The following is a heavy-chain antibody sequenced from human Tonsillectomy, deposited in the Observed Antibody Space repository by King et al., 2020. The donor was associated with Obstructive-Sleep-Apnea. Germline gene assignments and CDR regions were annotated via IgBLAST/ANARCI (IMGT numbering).Heavy chain of an antibody. V-gene: IGHV4-59*01. CDR1: GGSISSYY. CDR3: ARDRGEGVGARRAIYYYYGMDV. CDR2: IYYSGST. Sequence: QLQESGPGLVKPSETLSLTCTVSGGSISSYYWSWIRQPPGKGLEWIGYIYYSGSTNYNPPLKSRVTISVDTSKKQFSLKLSSVTAADTAVYYCARDRGEGVGARRAIYYYYGMDVWGQGTTVTVSS. D-gene: IGHD1-26*01. J-gene: IGHJ6*02.